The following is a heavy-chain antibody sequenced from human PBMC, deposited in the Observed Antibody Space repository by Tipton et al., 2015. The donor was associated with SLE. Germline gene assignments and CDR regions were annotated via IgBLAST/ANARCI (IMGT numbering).Heavy chain of an antibody. CDR2: IYYSGST. CDR1: GGSISSSSYY. Sequence: LRLSCTVSGGSISSSSYYWSWIRQPPGKGLEWIGYIYYSGSTNYNPSLKSRVTISVDTSKNQFSLKLSSVTAADTAVYYCARETPEYSSSRGYFDYWGQGTLVTVSS. D-gene: IGHD6-6*01. J-gene: IGHJ4*02. CDR3: ARETPEYSSSRGYFDY. V-gene: IGHV4-61*01.